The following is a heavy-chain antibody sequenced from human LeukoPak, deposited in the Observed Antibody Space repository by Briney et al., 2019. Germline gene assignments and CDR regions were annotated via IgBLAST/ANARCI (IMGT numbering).Heavy chain of an antibody. J-gene: IGHJ4*02. CDR3: ARDQADYGGTL. CDR1: GFTFDDYA. D-gene: IGHD4-23*01. Sequence: TGGSLRLSCAASGFTFDDYAMHWARQAPGKGLEWVSGISWNSGSIGYADSVKGRFTISRDNAKNSLYLQMNSLRAEDTAVYYCARDQADYGGTLWGQGTLVTVSS. CDR2: ISWNSGSI. V-gene: IGHV3-9*01.